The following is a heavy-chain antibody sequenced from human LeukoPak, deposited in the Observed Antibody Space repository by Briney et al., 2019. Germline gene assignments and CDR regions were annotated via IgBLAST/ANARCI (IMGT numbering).Heavy chain of an antibody. Sequence: PGGSLRLSCAASGFTFSSYGMHWVRQAPGKGLEWVAVISYDGSNKYYADSVKGRFTISRDNSKNTLYLQMNSLRAEDTAVYYCAKDAGFLEWLFYFDYRGQGTLVTVSS. D-gene: IGHD3-3*01. CDR2: ISYDGSNK. CDR3: AKDAGFLEWLFYFDY. CDR1: GFTFSSYG. J-gene: IGHJ4*02. V-gene: IGHV3-30*18.